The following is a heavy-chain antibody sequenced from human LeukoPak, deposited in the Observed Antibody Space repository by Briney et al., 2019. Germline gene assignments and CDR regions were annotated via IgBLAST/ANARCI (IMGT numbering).Heavy chain of an antibody. CDR2: INPNSGGT. CDR1: GYTFTGYY. CDR3: ARVAVTRCFDY. Sequence: EASVKVSCKASGYTFTGYYMHWVRQAPGQGLEWMGWINPNSGGTNYAQKFQGRVTMTRDMSISTAYMELSRLRSDDTAVYYCARVAVTRCFDYWGQGTLVTVSS. J-gene: IGHJ4*02. V-gene: IGHV1-2*02. D-gene: IGHD4-17*01.